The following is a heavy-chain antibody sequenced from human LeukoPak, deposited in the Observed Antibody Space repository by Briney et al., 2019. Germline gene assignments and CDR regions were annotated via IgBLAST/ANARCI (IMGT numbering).Heavy chain of an antibody. D-gene: IGHD5-18*01. CDR2: INPDGNKK. CDR3: ARDLAYSRLDY. Sequence: GGSLRLSCAVSGLTFSSSWMDWVRQAPGKGLEWVASINPDGNKKNSADSVKGRFTISRDNAENSLYLQMNSLRVEDTAFYYCARDLAYSRLDYWGQGMLVTVSS. V-gene: IGHV3-7*01. J-gene: IGHJ4*02. CDR1: GLTFSSSW.